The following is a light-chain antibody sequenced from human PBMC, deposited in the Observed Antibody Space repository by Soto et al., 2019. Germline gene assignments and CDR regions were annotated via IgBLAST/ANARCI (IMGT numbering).Light chain of an antibody. CDR1: QSIRSY. CDR3: QQTYGTPLT. CDR2: AGS. Sequence: DIQMTQSPSSLSASVGDRVTISCRASQSIRSYLNWYQLKSGKAPKLLIYAGSRLQSGVPPRFSGSGSGTDFALTISSLQAEDFATYSCQQTYGTPLTFGGGTKVEMK. V-gene: IGKV1-39*01. J-gene: IGKJ4*01.